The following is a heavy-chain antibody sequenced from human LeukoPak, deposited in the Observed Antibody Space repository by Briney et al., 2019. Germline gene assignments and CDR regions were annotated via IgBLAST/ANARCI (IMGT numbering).Heavy chain of an antibody. J-gene: IGHJ5*02. Sequence: SVKVSCKASGGTFSSYAISWVRQAPGQGLEWMGGIIPIFGTANYAQKFQGRVTITADESTSTAYMELSSLRSEDTGVYYCARSRDYVGSNWFDPWGQGTLVTVSS. CDR3: ARSRDYVGSNWFDP. CDR2: IIPIFGTA. D-gene: IGHD4-17*01. V-gene: IGHV1-69*13. CDR1: GGTFSSYA.